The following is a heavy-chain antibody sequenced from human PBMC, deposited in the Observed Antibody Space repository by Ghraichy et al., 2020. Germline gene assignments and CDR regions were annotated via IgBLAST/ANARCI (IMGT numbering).Heavy chain of an antibody. V-gene: IGHV4-39*07. CDR1: GDSFSSSSYY. Sequence: SETLSLTCSVSGDSFSSSSYYWGWIRQPPGKGLEWIGNINYNANTYYNPSLKSRVTISVDTSKNQFSLKLTSVTAADTAVYYCARLTRSIQFSDYLIKGTFDLWGQGTLVTVSS. D-gene: IGHD2/OR15-2a*01. CDR2: INYNANT. CDR3: ARLTRSIQFSDYLIKGTFDL. J-gene: IGHJ4*02.